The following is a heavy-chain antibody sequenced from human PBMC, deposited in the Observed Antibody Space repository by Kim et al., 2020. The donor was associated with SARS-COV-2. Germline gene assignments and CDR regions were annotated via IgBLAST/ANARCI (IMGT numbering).Heavy chain of an antibody. J-gene: IGHJ4*02. D-gene: IGHD4-17*01. Sequence: YVDSVNGQFTIAIDNAKISLYRQMNSLGAEDTAVYYCARLEDYGDPFDYWGQGTLVTVSS. V-gene: IGHV3-7*01. CDR3: ARLEDYGDPFDY.